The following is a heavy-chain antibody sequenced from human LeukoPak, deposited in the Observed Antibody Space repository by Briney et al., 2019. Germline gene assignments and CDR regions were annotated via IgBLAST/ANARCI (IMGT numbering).Heavy chain of an antibody. J-gene: IGHJ3*02. CDR3: ARDPGFILRYFDWAGAFDI. Sequence: ASVTVSFKASGYTFTIYGISWVRQAPGQGLEGMGWISAYNGNTNYAQKLQGRVTMTTDTSTSTAYMELRSLRSDDTAVYYCARDPGFILRYFDWAGAFDIWGQGTMVTVSS. CDR1: GYTFTIYG. V-gene: IGHV1-18*01. D-gene: IGHD3-9*01. CDR2: ISAYNGNT.